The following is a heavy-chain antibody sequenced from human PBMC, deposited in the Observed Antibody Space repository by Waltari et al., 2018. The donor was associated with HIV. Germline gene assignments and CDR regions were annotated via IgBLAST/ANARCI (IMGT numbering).Heavy chain of an antibody. CDR2: VYYTGSS. D-gene: IGHD3-22*01. CDR3: ARGPGAGRYYSDSGGYYPLNWFDP. CDR1: GGSISNFY. Sequence: QVHLQESGPGLLKPSETLSLTCSVSGGSISNFYWSWIRQPPGKGLEWLGSVYYTGSSNFNPSLNSRLTISLDTSKNHFSLKMMSVTAADTAIYFCARGPGAGRYYSDSGGYYPLNWFDPWGQGTLVTVSS. V-gene: IGHV4-59*01. J-gene: IGHJ5*02.